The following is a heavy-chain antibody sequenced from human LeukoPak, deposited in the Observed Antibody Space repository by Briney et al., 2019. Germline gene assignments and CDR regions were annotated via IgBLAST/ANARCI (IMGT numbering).Heavy chain of an antibody. CDR1: GGTFSSYA. CDR2: IIPILGIA. CDR3: ARARSSIAAAGTEGAFDI. V-gene: IGHV1-69*04. Sequence: ASVKVSCKASGGTFSSYAISWVRQAPGQGLEWMGRIIPILGIANYAQKFQGRVTITADKSTSTAYMELSSLRSEDTAVYYCARARSSIAAAGTEGAFDIWGQGTMVTVSS. D-gene: IGHD6-13*01. J-gene: IGHJ3*02.